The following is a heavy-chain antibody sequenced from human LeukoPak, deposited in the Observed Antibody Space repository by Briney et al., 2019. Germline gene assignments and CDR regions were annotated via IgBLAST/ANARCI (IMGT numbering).Heavy chain of an antibody. D-gene: IGHD2-2*03. CDR3: AKSGYCSSTSCYRIDP. V-gene: IGHV3-21*01. CDR1: GFTFSSYS. Sequence: GGSLRLSCAASGFTFSSYSMNWVRQAPGKGLEWVSSISSSSSYIYYADSVKGRFTISRDNAKNSLYLQMNSLRAEDTAVYYCAKSGYCSSTSCYRIDPWGQGTLVTVSS. CDR2: ISSSSSYI. J-gene: IGHJ5*02.